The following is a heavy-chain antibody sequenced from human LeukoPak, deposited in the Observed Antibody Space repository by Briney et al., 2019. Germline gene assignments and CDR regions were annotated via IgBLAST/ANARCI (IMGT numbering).Heavy chain of an antibody. CDR2: IYTSGST. CDR3: AREPRRFSGYFDY. Sequence: SETLSLTCTVSGGSISNYYWSWLRHPAGTGLELIGRIYTSGSTNYNPPLQSRVTISVAQSKNQSSLKLSSATAADTAVYYCAREPRRFSGYFDYWGQGSLVTVSS. CDR1: GGSISNYY. J-gene: IGHJ4*02. V-gene: IGHV4-4*07. D-gene: IGHD1-26*01.